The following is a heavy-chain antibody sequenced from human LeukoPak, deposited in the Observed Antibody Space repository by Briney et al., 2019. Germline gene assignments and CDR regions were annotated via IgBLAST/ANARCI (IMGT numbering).Heavy chain of an antibody. CDR1: GFTFSDYS. CDR2: IKQDGSEK. J-gene: IGHJ4*02. V-gene: IGHV3-7*01. CDR3: ARGGIVVVPAALDY. D-gene: IGHD2-2*01. Sequence: GGSLRLSCAASGFTFSDYSMSWVRQPPGKGLEWVANIKQDGSEKFYVDSVKGRFTISRDNAKNSLYLQMNSLRAEDTAVYYCARGGIVVVPAALDYWGQGTLVTVSS.